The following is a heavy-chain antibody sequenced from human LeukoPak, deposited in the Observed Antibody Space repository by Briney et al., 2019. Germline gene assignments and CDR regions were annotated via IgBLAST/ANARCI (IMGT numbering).Heavy chain of an antibody. J-gene: IGHJ3*02. V-gene: IGHV4-59*08. D-gene: IGHD1-26*01. CDR1: GGSISSYY. Sequence: SETLSLTCTVSGGSISSYYWSWIRQPPGKGLEWIGYIYYSGSTNYNPSLKSRVTISVDTSKNQFSLKLSSVTAADTAVYYCARRFGSYYAFDIWGQGTMVTVSS. CDR3: ARRFGSYYAFDI. CDR2: IYYSGST.